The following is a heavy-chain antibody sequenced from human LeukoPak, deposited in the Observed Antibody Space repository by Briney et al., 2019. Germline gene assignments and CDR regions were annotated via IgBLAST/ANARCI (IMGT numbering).Heavy chain of an antibody. CDR1: GFTFSSYA. CDR2: ISGSGGST. CDR3: AKDGTQPGWIPVVPAASRGFFDY. J-gene: IGHJ4*02. Sequence: PGGSLRLSCAASGFTFSSYAMSWVRQAPGKGLEWVSAISGSGGSTYYADSVKGRFTISRDNSKNTLYLQMNSLRAEDTAVYYCAKDGTQPGWIPVVPAASRGFFDYWGQGTLVTVSS. D-gene: IGHD2-2*01. V-gene: IGHV3-23*01.